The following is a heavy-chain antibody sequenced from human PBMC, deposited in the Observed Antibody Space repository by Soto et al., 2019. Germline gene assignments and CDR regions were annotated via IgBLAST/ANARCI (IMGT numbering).Heavy chain of an antibody. CDR2: ISAYNGST. Sequence: ASVKVSCKASGYTFTSYGISWVRQAPGQGLEWMGWISAYNGSTNYAQKLQGRVTMTTDTSTSTAYMELRSLRSDDTAVYYCARVNYDILTGYYSGYYFDYWGQGTLVTVSS. V-gene: IGHV1-18*01. D-gene: IGHD3-9*01. CDR1: GYTFTSYG. J-gene: IGHJ4*02. CDR3: ARVNYDILTGYYSGYYFDY.